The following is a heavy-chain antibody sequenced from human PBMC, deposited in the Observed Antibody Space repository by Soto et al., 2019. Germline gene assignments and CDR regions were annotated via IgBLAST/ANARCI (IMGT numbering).Heavy chain of an antibody. Sequence: QLQLQESGPGLVKPSETLSLTCIVSGDSISSSNYYWGWIRQPPGKGLEWIGSIYYSGSTYYNPSVKRRVTISVDTSKTQIPLRLSSVTAADTAVYYCARHGGAVAGTDGYFQHRGQGTLVTVSS. CDR2: IYYSGST. CDR1: GDSISSSNYY. D-gene: IGHD6-19*01. V-gene: IGHV4-39*01. CDR3: ARHGGAVAGTDGYFQH. J-gene: IGHJ1*01.